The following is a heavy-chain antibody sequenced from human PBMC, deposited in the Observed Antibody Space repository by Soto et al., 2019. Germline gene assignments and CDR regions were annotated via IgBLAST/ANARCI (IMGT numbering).Heavy chain of an antibody. D-gene: IGHD3-10*01. CDR3: ARGPLARGVGGYYDY. Sequence: GGSLRLSCAASGFTFSSYSMNWVRQAPGKGLEWVSYISSSSSTIYYADSVKGRFTISRDNAKNSLYLQMNSLRAEDTAVYYSARGPLARGVGGYYDYWGQGTLVTVSS. V-gene: IGHV3-48*04. CDR2: ISSSSSTI. J-gene: IGHJ4*02. CDR1: GFTFSSYS.